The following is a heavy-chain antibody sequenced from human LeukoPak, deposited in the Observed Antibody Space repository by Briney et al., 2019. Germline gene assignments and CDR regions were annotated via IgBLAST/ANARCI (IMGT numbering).Heavy chain of an antibody. CDR2: ISSSGSTT. D-gene: IGHD6-13*01. CDR3: ARKDGYTSSWSFDY. CDR1: GFTFSDYY. J-gene: IGHJ4*02. V-gene: IGHV3-11*01. Sequence: GGSLRLSCAASGFTFSDYYMNWIRQAPGKGREWVSSISSSGSTTNYADSAKGRFTISRDNAKNSLYLQMNSLRAEDTAVYYCARKDGYTSSWSFDYWGQGTLVTVSS.